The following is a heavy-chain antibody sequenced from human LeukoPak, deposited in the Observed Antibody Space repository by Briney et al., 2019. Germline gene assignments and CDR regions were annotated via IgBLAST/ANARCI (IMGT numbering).Heavy chain of an antibody. CDR3: ARIGYCSSTSCFPFDY. Sequence: GESLKISCKGSGYSFTSYWIGWVRQMPGKGLEWMGIVCPGDSDTRYSPSFQGQVTISADKSISTAYLQWSSLKASDTAMYYCARIGYCSSTSCFPFDYWGQGTLVTVSS. J-gene: IGHJ4*02. CDR1: GYSFTSYW. CDR2: VCPGDSDT. V-gene: IGHV5-51*01. D-gene: IGHD2-2*01.